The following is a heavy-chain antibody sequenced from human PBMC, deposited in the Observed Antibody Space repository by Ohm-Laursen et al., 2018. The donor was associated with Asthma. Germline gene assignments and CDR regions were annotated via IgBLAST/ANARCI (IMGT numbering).Heavy chain of an antibody. D-gene: IGHD3-16*01. CDR3: AREWGGMDV. CDR2: ISSSSSTI. CDR1: EFTFSLYS. J-gene: IGHJ6*02. Sequence: GSLRLSCTASEFTFSLYSMNWVRQAPGKGLEWVSYISSSSSTIYYADSVKGRFTISRDNAKNSLYLQMNNLRAEDAAIYYCAREWGGMDVWGPGTTVTVSS. V-gene: IGHV3-48*01.